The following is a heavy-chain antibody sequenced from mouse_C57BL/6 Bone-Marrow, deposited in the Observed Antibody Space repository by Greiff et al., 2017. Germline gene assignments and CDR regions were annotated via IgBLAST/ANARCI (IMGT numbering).Heavy chain of an antibody. D-gene: IGHD6-5*01. CDR2: IRSKSNNYAT. V-gene: IGHV10-1*01. Sequence: EVMLVESGGGLVQPKGSLKLSCAASGFSFNTYAMNWVRQAPGKGLEWVARIRSKSNNYATYYAVSVKDRFTISKDDSKSMLYLQMNNLKTEETAMYYCRRQPYVNFAMDYWGQGTSVTVSS. CDR3: RRQPYVNFAMDY. CDR1: GFSFNTYA. J-gene: IGHJ4*01.